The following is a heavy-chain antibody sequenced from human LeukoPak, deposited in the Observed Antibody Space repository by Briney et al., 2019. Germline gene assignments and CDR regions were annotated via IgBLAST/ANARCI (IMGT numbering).Heavy chain of an antibody. CDR1: GFTFSSYA. Sequence: GGSLRLSCAASGFTFSSYAMSWVRQAPGKGLECVSAISGSGGSTYYAHSVKGRFTIHRDNSKKTLYLQKNSLRAEYAAVYYCANGVYYSSTSCYALYGMDVGGQGTTVTVSS. J-gene: IGHJ6*02. CDR3: ANGVYYSSTSCYALYGMDV. V-gene: IGHV3-23*01. CDR2: ISGSGGST. D-gene: IGHD2-2*01.